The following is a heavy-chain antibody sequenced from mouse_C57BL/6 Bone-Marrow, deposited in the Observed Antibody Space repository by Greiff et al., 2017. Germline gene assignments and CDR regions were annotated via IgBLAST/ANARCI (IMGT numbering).Heavy chain of an antibody. Sequence: QVQLQQPGAELVKPGASVKLSCKASGYTFTSYWMQWVKQRPGQGLEWIGEIDPSDSYTNSNQKFKGKATLTVDTSSSTAYMQLSSLTSEDSAVYYCARRYGSRRYFDVWGTGTTVTVSS. CDR2: IDPSDSYT. D-gene: IGHD1-1*01. CDR1: GYTFTSYW. V-gene: IGHV1-50*01. J-gene: IGHJ1*03. CDR3: ARRYGSRRYFDV.